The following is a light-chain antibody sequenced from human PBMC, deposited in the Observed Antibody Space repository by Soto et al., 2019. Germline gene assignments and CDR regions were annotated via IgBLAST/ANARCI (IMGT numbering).Light chain of an antibody. CDR2: DAY. CDR3: QQYGSSPIT. CDR1: QSFRGL. J-gene: IGKJ5*01. Sequence: FVLPHSPVTLSLSPVEIATLSFMASQSFRGLLAWYQQKPGQAPRLLIYDAYNRATGIPPRFSGSGSGTDFTLTIRGLEPEDAAVYYCQQYGSSPITFGQGTRLEI. V-gene: IGKV3-11*01.